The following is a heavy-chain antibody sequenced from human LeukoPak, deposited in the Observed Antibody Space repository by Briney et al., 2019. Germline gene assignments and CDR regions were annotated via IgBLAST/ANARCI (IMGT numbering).Heavy chain of an antibody. D-gene: IGHD2/OR15-2a*01. V-gene: IGHV1-46*01. Sequence: ASVKASCKASGYTFTNYYIHWVRQAPRQGLEWMGKINPSGGSTGYAQKFQGRVTMTRDMSTSTVYMELSSLRSEDTAVYYCARDLLYAHFDFWGQGTLVTVSS. CDR2: INPSGGST. J-gene: IGHJ4*02. CDR1: GYTFTNYY. CDR3: ARDLLYAHFDF.